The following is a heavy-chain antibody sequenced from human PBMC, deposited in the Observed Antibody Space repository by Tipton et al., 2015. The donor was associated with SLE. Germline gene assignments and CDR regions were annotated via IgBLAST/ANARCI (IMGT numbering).Heavy chain of an antibody. CDR3: ARGPEQWLVNPHYFDY. J-gene: IGHJ4*02. V-gene: IGHV4-39*07. CDR1: GGSISSSSYY. CDR2: IYYSGST. Sequence: TLSLTCTVSGGSISSSSYYWGWIRQPPGKGLEWIGSIYYSGSTYYNPSLKSRVTISVDTSKNQFSLKLSSVTAADTAVYYCARGPEQWLVNPHYFDYWGQGTLVTISS. D-gene: IGHD6-19*01.